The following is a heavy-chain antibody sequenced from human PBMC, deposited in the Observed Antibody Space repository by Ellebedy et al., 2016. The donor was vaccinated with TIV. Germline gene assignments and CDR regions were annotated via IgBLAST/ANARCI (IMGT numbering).Heavy chain of an antibody. CDR1: HYTFSNYG. CDR3: AREGVAGMFYFDF. V-gene: IGHV1-18*01. J-gene: IGHJ4*02. Sequence: AASVKVSCKTFHYTFSNYGFSWVRQAPGQGLEWMGWISAYNGNTTYAQKFQGRVTMTTHTSTTTVYMDLRSLRSDDTAVYYCAREGVAGMFYFDFWGQGTLVTVSS. CDR2: ISAYNGNT. D-gene: IGHD6-19*01.